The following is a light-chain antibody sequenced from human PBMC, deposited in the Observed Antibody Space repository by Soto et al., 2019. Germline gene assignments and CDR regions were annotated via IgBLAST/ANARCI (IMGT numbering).Light chain of an antibody. CDR3: HLGYSTPAAT. V-gene: IGKV1-39*01. CDR2: AAS. Sequence: DIPMTQSPSLLSASVGDRVTITCRASQSIGESGYWYQQKPGKAPKLLISAASRLQSGVPSRLIGSGSGTDFPLTITTLHSEGFASYYFHLGYSTPAATFGQRTKLEI. J-gene: IGKJ2*01. CDR1: QSIGES.